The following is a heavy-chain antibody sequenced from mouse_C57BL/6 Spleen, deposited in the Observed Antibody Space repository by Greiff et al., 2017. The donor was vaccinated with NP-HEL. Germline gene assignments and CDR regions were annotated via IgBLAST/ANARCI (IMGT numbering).Heavy chain of an antibody. J-gene: IGHJ1*03. CDR3: AREEGLLLRSYWYFDV. D-gene: IGHD1-1*01. Sequence: EVHLVESEGGLVQPGSSMKLSCTASGFTFSDYYMAWVRQVPEKGLEWVANINYDGGSTYYLDSLKSRFIISRDNAKNNLYLQMSSLKSEDTATYYCAREEGLLLRSYWYFDVWGTGTTVTVSS. V-gene: IGHV5-16*01. CDR2: INYDGGST. CDR1: GFTFSDYY.